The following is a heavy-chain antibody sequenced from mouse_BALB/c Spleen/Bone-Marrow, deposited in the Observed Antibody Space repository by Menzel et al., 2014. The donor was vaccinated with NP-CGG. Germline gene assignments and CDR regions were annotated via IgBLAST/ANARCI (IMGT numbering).Heavy chain of an antibody. V-gene: IGHV3-8*02. CDR3: ARTHYYGWFDS. CDR2: ISYSGGT. CDR1: GDSITSGY. J-gene: IGHJ2*01. D-gene: IGHD1-2*01. Sequence: VQLQQSGPSLVKPSQTLSLTCSVTGDSITSGYWNWIRKFPGNKLEYMGFISYSGGTYYNPSLRSRISITRDTSKNXYYLQLNSVTTEDTATYFCARTHYYGWFDSWGQGTTLTVSS.